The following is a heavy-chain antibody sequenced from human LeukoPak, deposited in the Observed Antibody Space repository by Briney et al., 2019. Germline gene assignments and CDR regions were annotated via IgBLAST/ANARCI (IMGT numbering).Heavy chain of an antibody. CDR1: GYTFTSYY. Sequence: GASVKVSCKASGYTFTSYYMHWVQQAPGQGLEWTGIINPSGGSTSYAQKFQGRVTMPRDTSTSTVYMELSSLRSEDTAVYYCARAFWSGRVDPWGQGTLVTVSS. CDR3: ARAFWSGRVDP. J-gene: IGHJ5*02. CDR2: INPSGGST. V-gene: IGHV1-46*03. D-gene: IGHD3-3*01.